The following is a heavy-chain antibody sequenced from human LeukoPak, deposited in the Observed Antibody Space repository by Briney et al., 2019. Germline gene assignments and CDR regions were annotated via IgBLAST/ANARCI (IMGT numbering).Heavy chain of an antibody. D-gene: IGHD5-24*01. J-gene: IGHJ5*02. CDR3: VRGMSNWQENWFDP. V-gene: IGHV1-2*02. CDR2: VFPKTGAT. CDR1: GYTFSDFY. Sequence: GASVKVSCKASGYTFSDFYIHWVRQDPGQGLQWMGWVFPKTGATKSAQKFQDRITMTRDTAISTVYLELSSLRSDDTGVYYCVRGMSNWQENWFDPWGQGTRVIVSS.